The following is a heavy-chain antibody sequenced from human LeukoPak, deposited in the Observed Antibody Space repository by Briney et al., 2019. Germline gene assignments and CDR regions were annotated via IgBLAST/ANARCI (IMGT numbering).Heavy chain of an antibody. CDR3: ARDTPGGFQH. D-gene: IGHD1-14*01. CDR2: IYYSGGT. Sequence: PSETLSLTCTVSGGSISSYYWSWIRQPPGKGLEWIGYIYYSGGTNYNPSLKSRVTISVDTSKNQFSLKLSSVTAADTAVYYCARDTPGGFQHWGQGTLVTVSS. CDR1: GGSISSYY. V-gene: IGHV4-59*01. J-gene: IGHJ1*01.